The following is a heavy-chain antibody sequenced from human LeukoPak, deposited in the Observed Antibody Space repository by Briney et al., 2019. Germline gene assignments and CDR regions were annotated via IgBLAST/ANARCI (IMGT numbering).Heavy chain of an antibody. CDR2: INHSGST. V-gene: IGHV4-34*01. CDR1: GGSFSGYY. D-gene: IGHD3-9*01. J-gene: IGHJ5*02. Sequence: SETLSLTCAVYGGSFSGYYWSWIRQPPGKGLEWIGEINHSGSTNYNPSLKSRVTISVDTSKNQFSLKLSSVTAADTAVYYCAGENDILTGCYRRGINWFDPWGQGTLVTVSS. CDR3: AGENDILTGCYRRGINWFDP.